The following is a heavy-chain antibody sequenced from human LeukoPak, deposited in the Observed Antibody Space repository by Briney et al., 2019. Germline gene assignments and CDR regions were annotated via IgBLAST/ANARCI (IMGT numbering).Heavy chain of an antibody. CDR1: GFTFSDYY. V-gene: IGHV3-11*04. CDR2: ISSSGSTI. CDR3: ARGMVIYDNAPGY. Sequence: PGGSLRLSCAASGFTFSDYYMSWIRQAPGQGLEWVSYISSSGSTIDYADSVKGRFTISRDNAKNSLYLQMNSLRAEDTAVYYCARGMVIYDNAPGYWGQGTLVTVSS. J-gene: IGHJ4*02. D-gene: IGHD3-16*01.